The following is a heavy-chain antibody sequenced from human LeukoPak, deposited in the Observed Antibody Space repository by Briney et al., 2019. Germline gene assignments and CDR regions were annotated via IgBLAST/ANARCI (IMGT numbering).Heavy chain of an antibody. J-gene: IGHJ4*02. CDR3: ARGKGIAAAGTFDY. CDR2: IIPIFGTA. CDR1: GGTFSSYA. D-gene: IGHD6-13*01. V-gene: IGHV1-69*01. Sequence: VKVSCKASGGTFSSYAISWVRQAPGQGLEWMGGIIPIFGTANYAQKFQGRVTITADESTSTAYMELSGLRSEDTAVYYCARGKGIAAAGTFDYWGQGTLVTVSS.